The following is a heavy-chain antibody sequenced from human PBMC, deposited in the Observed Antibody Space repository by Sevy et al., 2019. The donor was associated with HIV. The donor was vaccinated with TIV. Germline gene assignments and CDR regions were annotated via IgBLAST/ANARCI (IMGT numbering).Heavy chain of an antibody. CDR3: AGADYGDYVGYFDY. CDR2: ISYSGST. Sequence: SETLSLTCTVSGGSSSNYYWSWIRQPPGKGLEWIGYISYSGSTNYNPSLKSRVTISVDTSKNQFSLKLSSVTAADTAGYFCAGADYGDYVGYFDYWGQGTLVTVSS. J-gene: IGHJ4*02. V-gene: IGHV4-59*13. D-gene: IGHD4-17*01. CDR1: GGSSSNYY.